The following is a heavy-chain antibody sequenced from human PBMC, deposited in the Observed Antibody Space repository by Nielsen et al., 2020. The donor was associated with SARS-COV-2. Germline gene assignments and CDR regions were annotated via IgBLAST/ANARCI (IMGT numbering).Heavy chain of an antibody. D-gene: IGHD5-24*01. CDR2: FNPGSGGT. CDR3: ARDQVSRDGYIPNSYYFDY. J-gene: IGHJ4*02. V-gene: IGHV1-2*02. Sequence: WVRQAPGQGLEWMGWFNPGSGGTKYAQKFQARVTMTRDTSTSTVYMELSSLRSEDTAVYYCARDQVSRDGYIPNSYYFDYWGQGTLVTVSS.